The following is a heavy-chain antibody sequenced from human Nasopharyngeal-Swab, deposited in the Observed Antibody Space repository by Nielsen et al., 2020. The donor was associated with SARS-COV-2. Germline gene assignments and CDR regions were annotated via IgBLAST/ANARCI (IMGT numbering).Heavy chain of an antibody. V-gene: IGHV1-69*13. Sequence: SVKVSCKASGGTFSSYAISWVRQAPGQGLEWMGGIIPIFGTANYAQKFQGRVTITADESTSTAYMELSSLRSEDTAVYYCARDRGAVARNYYYYGMDVWGQGTSVTVSS. D-gene: IGHD6-19*01. CDR3: ARDRGAVARNYYYYGMDV. CDR1: GGTFSSYA. J-gene: IGHJ6*02. CDR2: IIPIFGTA.